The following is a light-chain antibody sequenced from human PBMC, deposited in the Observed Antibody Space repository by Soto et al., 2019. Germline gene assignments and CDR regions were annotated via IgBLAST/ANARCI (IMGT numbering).Light chain of an antibody. Sequence: DIQLIQSPSSLSASVGDRVTITCRANEKMTRYLNWYQQKPGKAPKLLIYAASNLQSGVPSRFSGSGSGADFILTISSLQPEDSETYYCQQSYSTPRTFSQGTKVEVK. CDR3: QQSYSTPRT. CDR2: AAS. CDR1: EKMTRY. J-gene: IGKJ1*01. V-gene: IGKV1-39*01.